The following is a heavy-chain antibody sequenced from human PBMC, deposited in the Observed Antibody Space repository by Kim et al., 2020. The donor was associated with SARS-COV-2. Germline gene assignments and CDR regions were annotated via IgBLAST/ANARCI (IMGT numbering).Heavy chain of an antibody. J-gene: IGHJ6*02. CDR1: GYTFTSYY. D-gene: IGHD6-13*01. CDR3: ARVYSSSLDYYYGMDV. CDR2: INPSGGST. V-gene: IGHV1-46*01. Sequence: ASVKVSCKASGYTFTSYYMHWVRQAPGQGLEWMGIINPSGGSTSYAQKFQGRVTMTRDTSTSTVYMELSSLRSEYTAVYYCARVYSSSLDYYYGMDVWGQGTTVTVSS.